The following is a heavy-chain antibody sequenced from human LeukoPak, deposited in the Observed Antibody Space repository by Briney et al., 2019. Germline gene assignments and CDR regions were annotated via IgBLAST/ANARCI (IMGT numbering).Heavy chain of an antibody. D-gene: IGHD4-17*01. V-gene: IGHV4-59*08. J-gene: IGHJ4*02. CDR3: ARHINDYGDANFDS. CDR2: LYYSGKT. Sequence: SETLSLTCTVSGGSINRYYWSWIRQPPAKGLEWIGYLYYSGKTKYNPSLRSRVTISVDTPKNHISLRLKSVTAADTAVYYCARHINDYGDANFDSWGQGTLVTVSS. CDR1: GGSINRYY.